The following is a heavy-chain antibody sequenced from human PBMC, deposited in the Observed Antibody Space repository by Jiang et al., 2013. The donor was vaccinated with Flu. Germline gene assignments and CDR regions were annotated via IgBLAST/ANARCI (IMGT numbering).Heavy chain of an antibody. CDR3: ARDPNPLTYYYDSSGYYYLDY. Sequence: QLLESGGGLVKPGGSLRLSCAASGFTFSSYSMNWVRQAPGKGLEWVSSISSSSSYIYYADSVKGRFTISRDNAKNSLYLQMNSLRAEDTAVYYCARDPNPLTYYYDSSGYYYLDYWGQGTLVTVSS. CDR1: GFTFSSYS. D-gene: IGHD3-22*01. CDR2: ISSSSSYI. V-gene: IGHV3-21*01. J-gene: IGHJ4*02.